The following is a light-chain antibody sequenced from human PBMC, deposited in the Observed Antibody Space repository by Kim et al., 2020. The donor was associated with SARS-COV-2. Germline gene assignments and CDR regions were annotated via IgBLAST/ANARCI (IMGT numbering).Light chain of an antibody. CDR2: DDN. CDR3: QSYESNNVV. V-gene: IGLV6-57*03. CDR1: SGSIASNY. J-gene: IGLJ2*01. Sequence: GETVTISWTRSSGSIASNYVQWYQQRPGSAPTTVIYDDNQRPSGVPDRFSGSIDSSSNSASLAISGLKTEDEADYYCQSYESNNVVFGGGTQLTVL.